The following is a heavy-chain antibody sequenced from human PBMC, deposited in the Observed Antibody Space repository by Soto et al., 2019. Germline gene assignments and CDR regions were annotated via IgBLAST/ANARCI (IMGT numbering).Heavy chain of an antibody. Sequence: QVQLHQSGPGLVKPSQTLSLTCAISGDSVSRTSVAWNWIRQSPSRGLEWLGRTYYRSKWNSDYAVSVRGRITINPDTSKSQFSLPLNSVTPEDTAVYYCVRGQFSAFDCWGQGTLVTVSS. CDR3: VRGQFSAFDC. CDR1: GDSVSRTSVA. J-gene: IGHJ4*02. CDR2: TYYRSKWNS. V-gene: IGHV6-1*01.